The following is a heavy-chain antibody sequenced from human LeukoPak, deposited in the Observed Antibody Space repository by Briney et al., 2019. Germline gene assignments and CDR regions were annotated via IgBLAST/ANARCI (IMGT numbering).Heavy chain of an antibody. CDR3: AKGDGSFVVDY. Sequence: PGGSLRLSCAASGFTFSNYAMHWVRQAPGKGLEWVAIISYDGSNQYYADSVKGRFTISRDNSKNTLYLQMNSLSADDTAVYYCAKGDGSFVVDYWGQGTLVTVSS. V-gene: IGHV3-30-3*01. D-gene: IGHD6-19*01. CDR2: ISYDGSNQ. J-gene: IGHJ4*02. CDR1: GFTFSNYA.